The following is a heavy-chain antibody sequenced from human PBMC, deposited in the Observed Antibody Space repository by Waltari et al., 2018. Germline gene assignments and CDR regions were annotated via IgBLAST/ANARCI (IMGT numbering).Heavy chain of an antibody. V-gene: IGHV3-30*02. Sequence: QVQLVESGGGVVQPGGSLRLSCAASGFTFSSYGMHWVRQAPGKGLEWVAFIRYDGSNKYYADSVKGRFTISRDNSKNTLYLQMNSLRAEDTAVYYCAKDIVVVPAALDYYGMDVWGQGTTVTVSS. D-gene: IGHD2-2*01. CDR1: GFTFSSYG. CDR3: AKDIVVVPAALDYYGMDV. J-gene: IGHJ6*02. CDR2: IRYDGSNK.